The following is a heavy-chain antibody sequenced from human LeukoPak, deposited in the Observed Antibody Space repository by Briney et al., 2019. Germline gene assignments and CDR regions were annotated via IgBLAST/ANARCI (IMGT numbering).Heavy chain of an antibody. CDR2: INAGNGNT. D-gene: IGHD2-2*01. Sequence: ASVKVSCKASGYTFTSYAMHWVRQAPGQRLEWMGWINAGNGNTKYSQKFQGRVTITRDTSASTAYMELSSLRSEDTAVYYCARDLVVVPAAIEGGWFDPWGQGTLVTVSS. CDR3: ARDLVVVPAAIEGGWFDP. J-gene: IGHJ5*02. V-gene: IGHV1-3*01. CDR1: GYTFTSYA.